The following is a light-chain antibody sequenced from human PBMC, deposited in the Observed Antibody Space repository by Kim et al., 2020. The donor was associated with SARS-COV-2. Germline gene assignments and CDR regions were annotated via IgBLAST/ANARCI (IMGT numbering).Light chain of an antibody. V-gene: IGKV3-15*01. CDR1: QSVGSS. Sequence: SPGERATLSCRASQSVGSSYACYHQKPAQAATRLLYDGATRGASGAAGMCSGGSGGEYSLTISSLQEEDDAVEYCQQFYSKPPITFGQGTKLEIK. CDR2: DGA. CDR3: QQFYSKPPIT. J-gene: IGKJ5*01.